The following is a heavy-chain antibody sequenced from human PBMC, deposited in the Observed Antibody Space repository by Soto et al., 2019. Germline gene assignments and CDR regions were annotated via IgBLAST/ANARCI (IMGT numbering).Heavy chain of an antibody. D-gene: IGHD3-10*01. J-gene: IGHJ5*01. CDR3: ERASGALLLWFGEYDS. CDR2: IYPGNSDT. V-gene: IGHV5-51*01. Sequence: GESLKISCKGSGYSFTSYWIGWVRQMPGKGLEWMGIIYPGNSDTRYSPSFQGQVTISADKSISTAYLQWSSLKASDTAVYYCERASGALLLWFGEYDSWGQGTLVTVSS. CDR1: GYSFTSYW.